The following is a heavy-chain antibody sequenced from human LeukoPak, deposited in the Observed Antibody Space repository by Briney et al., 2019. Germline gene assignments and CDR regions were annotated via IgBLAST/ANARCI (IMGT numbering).Heavy chain of an antibody. D-gene: IGHD6-19*01. CDR1: GFTLRSYT. V-gene: IGHV3-21*01. J-gene: IGHJ4*02. CDR2: IGISSNKI. CDR3: ARRRSYSSGGFDY. Sequence: GGSLRLSCAASGFTLRSYTMNWVRQAPGKGLEWVSSIGISSNKIYYADSVKGRFTISRDNAKNSLYLQMNSLRAEDTAVYYCARRRSYSSGGFDYWGQGTLVTVSS.